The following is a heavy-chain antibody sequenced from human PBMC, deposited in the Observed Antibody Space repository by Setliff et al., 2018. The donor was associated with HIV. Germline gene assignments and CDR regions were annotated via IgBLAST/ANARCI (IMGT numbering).Heavy chain of an antibody. J-gene: IGHJ4*02. Sequence: GESLKISCKGSGYSFTSYWVGWVRQRPGKGLEWMGIIYPGDSDAKYNPSFQGQVTISADKSISTAYLQWSSLKASDTAMYYCARNGGSGWYVADYWGQGTLVTVSS. D-gene: IGHD6-19*01. V-gene: IGHV5-51*01. CDR3: ARNGGSGWYVADY. CDR1: GYSFTSYW. CDR2: IYPGDSDA.